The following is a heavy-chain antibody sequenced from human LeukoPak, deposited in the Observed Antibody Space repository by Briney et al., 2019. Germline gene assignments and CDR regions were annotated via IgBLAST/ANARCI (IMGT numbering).Heavy chain of an antibody. J-gene: IGHJ4*02. CDR1: GFTFSNHG. V-gene: IGHV3-33*01. CDR3: ARSREPTTSDY. CDR2: IWFDGSTE. D-gene: IGHD1-1*01. Sequence: GGSLRLSCVVSGFTFSNHGIHWVRQAPGKGLEWVAVIWFDGSTEYYAESVKGRFSVSRDTSKGTLFLQMNSLRAEDTAMYYCARSREPTTSDYWGQGILVTVSS.